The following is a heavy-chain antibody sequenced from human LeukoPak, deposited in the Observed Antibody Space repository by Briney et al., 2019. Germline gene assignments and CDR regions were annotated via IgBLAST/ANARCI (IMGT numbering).Heavy chain of an antibody. D-gene: IGHD5-24*01. CDR1: GFTFTNFA. Sequence: GGSLRLSCAASGFTFTNFAMNWVRQAPGKGLERVSSISESGDDTAYADSVKGRFTISRDNSRNTLYLQMISLRAEDTAVYYCAKQFVDVWGQGTLVTVSS. CDR2: ISESGDDT. CDR3: AKQFVDV. J-gene: IGHJ5*02. V-gene: IGHV3-23*01.